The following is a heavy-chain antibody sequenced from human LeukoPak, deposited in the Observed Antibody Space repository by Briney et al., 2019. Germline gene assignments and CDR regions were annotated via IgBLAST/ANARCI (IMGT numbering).Heavy chain of an antibody. Sequence: ASVNVSCKASGYTFTGYYMHWVRQAPGQGLEWMGWINPNSGGTNYAQKFQGRVTMTRDTSISTAYMELSRLRSDDTAVYYCARDTSITIFGVAPGDYWGQGTLVTVSS. CDR1: GYTFTGYY. CDR3: ARDTSITIFGVAPGDY. D-gene: IGHD3-3*01. J-gene: IGHJ4*02. CDR2: INPNSGGT. V-gene: IGHV1-2*02.